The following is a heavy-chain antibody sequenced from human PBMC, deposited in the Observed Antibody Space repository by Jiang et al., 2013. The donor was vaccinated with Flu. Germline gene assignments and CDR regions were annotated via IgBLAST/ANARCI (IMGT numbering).Heavy chain of an antibody. V-gene: IGHV5-51*01. CDR1: GYSFTSYW. CDR3: ARIGVDYGDYFGMDV. D-gene: IGHD4-17*01. Sequence: LVESGAEVKKPGESLKISXKGSGYSFTSYWIGWVRQMPGKGLEWMGIIYPGDSDTRYSPSFQGQVTISADKSISTAYLQWSSLKASDTAMYYCARIGVDYGDYFGMDVWGQGTTVTVSS. J-gene: IGHJ6*02. CDR2: IYPGDSDT.